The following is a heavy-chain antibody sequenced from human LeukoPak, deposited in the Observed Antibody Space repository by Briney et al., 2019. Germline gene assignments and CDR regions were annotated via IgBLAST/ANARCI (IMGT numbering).Heavy chain of an antibody. V-gene: IGHV3-21*04. CDR1: GFTFSDYS. CDR2: IGSSSIYI. CDR3: ARGGIGSQFHYGMDV. D-gene: IGHD3-16*02. J-gene: IGHJ6*02. Sequence: GGSLRLSCAASGFTFSDYSMSWVRQAPGKGLEWVSSIGSSSIYIYYADSVKGRFTISRDNAKNSLYLQMNSLRAEDTAVYYCARGGIGSQFHYGMDVWGQGTTVTVSS.